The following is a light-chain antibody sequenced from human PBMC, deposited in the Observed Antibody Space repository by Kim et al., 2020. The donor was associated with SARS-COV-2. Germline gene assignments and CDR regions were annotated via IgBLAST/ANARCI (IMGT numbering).Light chain of an antibody. J-gene: IGKJ4*01. CDR3: QQRENWPLT. CDR1: RSVTTN. Sequence: MSPGETAPLSCRASRSVTTNLAWYQQKPGQPPRLLTYGASTRATGIPARFSGSGSGTEFTLTISSLESEDFAVYYCQQRENWPLTFGGGTKVDIK. CDR2: GAS. V-gene: IGKV3D-15*01.